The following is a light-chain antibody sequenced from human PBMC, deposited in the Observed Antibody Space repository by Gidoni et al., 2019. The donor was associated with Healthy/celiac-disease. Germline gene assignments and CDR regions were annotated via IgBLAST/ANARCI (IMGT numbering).Light chain of an antibody. J-gene: IGKJ5*01. V-gene: IGKV1-12*01. Sequence: DIQMTQSPSSVSASVGDRVTITCRASQGISSWLALYQQKPGKAPKLLIYAASSLQSGVPSRFSGSGSGTYFTLTISSLQPEDFATYYCQQANSFLITFGQGTRLEIK. CDR1: QGISSW. CDR2: AAS. CDR3: QQANSFLIT.